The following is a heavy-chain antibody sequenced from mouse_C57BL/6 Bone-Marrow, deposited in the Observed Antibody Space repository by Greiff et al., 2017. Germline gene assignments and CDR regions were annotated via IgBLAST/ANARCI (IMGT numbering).Heavy chain of an antibody. CDR3: ARGYYDAMDY. D-gene: IGHD2-2*01. CDR2: INPSSGYT. J-gene: IGHJ4*01. CDR1: GYTFTSYT. Sequence: QVQLQQSGAELARPGASVKMSCKASGYTFTSYTMHWVKQRPGQGLEWIGYINPSSGYTKYNQKFKDKATLTADKSSSTAYMQLRSLTSEDSAVYYCARGYYDAMDYWGQGTSVTVSS. V-gene: IGHV1-4*01.